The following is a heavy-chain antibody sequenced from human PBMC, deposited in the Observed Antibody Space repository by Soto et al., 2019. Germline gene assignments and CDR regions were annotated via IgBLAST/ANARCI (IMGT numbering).Heavy chain of an antibody. V-gene: IGHV1-69*02. Sequence: QVQLVQSGAEVRKPGSSVIVSCKASGDTFSFYSINWVRQAPGLGLEWMGRINPILSMSNYAQRFQGRVTMTADKSTSTAYMELSGLRSEDTAIYYCASSYGSGYRAFDYWGQGALVTVSS. CDR3: ASSYGSGYRAFDY. J-gene: IGHJ4*02. CDR2: INPILSMS. D-gene: IGHD3-10*01. CDR1: GDTFSFYS.